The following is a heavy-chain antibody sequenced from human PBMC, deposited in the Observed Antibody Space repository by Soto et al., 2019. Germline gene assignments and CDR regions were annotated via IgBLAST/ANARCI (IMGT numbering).Heavy chain of an antibody. CDR1: GYTFTDYG. CDR3: ARDGGSGGRVAPLPY. J-gene: IGHJ4*02. V-gene: IGHV1-18*01. Sequence: QVQLVQSGAEVKKPGASVKVSCKASGYTFTDYGISWVRPAPGQGLEWMGWISANNGNTNYAQKLQGRVTLTRDTSTSTVYMELRSLRPDDTAVYYCARDGGSGGRVAPLPYWGQGTLVAVSS. CDR2: ISANNGNT. D-gene: IGHD3-10*01.